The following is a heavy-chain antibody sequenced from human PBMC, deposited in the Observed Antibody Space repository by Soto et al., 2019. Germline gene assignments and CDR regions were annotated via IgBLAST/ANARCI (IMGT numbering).Heavy chain of an antibody. CDR2: INPSGGST. Sequence: ASVKVSCKASGYTFSTYYMHWVRQAPGQGYEWMGIINPSGGSTTYAQKFQGRVTMTRDTSTTTVYMELSSLRSEDTAVYYLARYDYNRYYFVYWGQGILVSVPS. J-gene: IGHJ4*02. CDR3: ARYDYNRYYFVY. V-gene: IGHV1-46*01. D-gene: IGHD4-4*01. CDR1: GYTFSTYY.